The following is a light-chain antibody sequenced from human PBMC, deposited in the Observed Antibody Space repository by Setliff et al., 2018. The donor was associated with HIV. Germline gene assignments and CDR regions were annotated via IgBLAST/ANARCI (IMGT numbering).Light chain of an antibody. CDR3: CSYAGSSTTYV. Sequence: QSVLTQPASVSGSPGQSITISCTGTSSDVGSYNLVSWYQQHPGKAPKLMIYEGSKRPSGVSNRFSGSKSGNTASLTISGLQAGDEADYYCCSYAGSSTTYVFGTGTKVTV. CDR1: SSDVGSYNL. CDR2: EGS. V-gene: IGLV2-23*01. J-gene: IGLJ1*01.